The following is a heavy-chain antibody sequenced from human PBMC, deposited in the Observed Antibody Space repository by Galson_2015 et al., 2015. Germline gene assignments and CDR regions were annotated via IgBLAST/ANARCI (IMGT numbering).Heavy chain of an antibody. V-gene: IGHV3-23*01. CDR2: ISCSGGNT. Sequence: SLRLSCAASGFAFNSYAMSWVRQAPGKGLEWVSAISCSGGNTYYADSVKARFTISRDNSKNTLYLQMNSRRADDTAVYYCAKLSLQSMADWCQGTLGTVSS. CDR3: AKLSLQSMAD. D-gene: IGHD2/OR15-2a*01. J-gene: IGHJ4*02. CDR1: GFAFNSYA.